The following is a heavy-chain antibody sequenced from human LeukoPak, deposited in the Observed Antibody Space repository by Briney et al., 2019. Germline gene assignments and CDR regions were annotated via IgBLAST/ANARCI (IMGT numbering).Heavy chain of an antibody. J-gene: IGHJ6*02. CDR2: ISYDGSNK. D-gene: IGHD2-2*02. Sequence: GGSLRLSCAASGFTFSSYAMHWVRQAPGKGLEWVAAISYDGSNKYYADSVKGRFTISRDNSKNTLYLQMNSLRAEDTAVYYCARDLGYCSSTSCYNVYYYGMDVWGQGTTVTVSS. CDR1: GFTFSSYA. CDR3: ARDLGYCSSTSCYNVYYYGMDV. V-gene: IGHV3-30-3*01.